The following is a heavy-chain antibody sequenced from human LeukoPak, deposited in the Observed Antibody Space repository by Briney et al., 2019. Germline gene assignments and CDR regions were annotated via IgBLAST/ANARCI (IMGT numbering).Heavy chain of an antibody. Sequence: GGSLRLSCAVSGFTFSSYWMHWVRQAPGKGRVWVSRIHSDGSSTSYADSVKGRFTITRDKPKNTLYLQMNSLRAEDAAAYYCARDMDTVIVNTWGQGTLVTVSS. J-gene: IGHJ4*02. V-gene: IGHV3-74*01. D-gene: IGHD5-18*01. CDR2: IHSDGSST. CDR1: GFTFSSYW. CDR3: ARDMDTVIVNT.